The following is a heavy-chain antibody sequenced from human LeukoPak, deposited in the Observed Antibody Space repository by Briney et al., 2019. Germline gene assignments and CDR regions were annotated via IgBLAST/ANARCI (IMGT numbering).Heavy chain of an antibody. CDR2: IYYSGST. CDR1: GGSIRSYY. J-gene: IGHJ4*02. Sequence: SETLSLTCTVSGGSIRSYYWSWIRQPPGKGLEWIAYIYYSGSTNYNPSLKSRVTISVDTSKNQFSLKLSSVTAADTAVYYCARDSPPAYCSGGSCYFDYWGQGTLVTVSS. V-gene: IGHV4-59*12. CDR3: ARDSPPAYCSGGSCYFDY. D-gene: IGHD2-15*01.